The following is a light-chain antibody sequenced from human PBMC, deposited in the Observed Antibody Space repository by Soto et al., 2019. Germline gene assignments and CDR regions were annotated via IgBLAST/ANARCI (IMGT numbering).Light chain of an antibody. V-gene: IGKV1-8*01. CDR3: QQYYGYPYT. CDR1: QGISSY. Sequence: AIRMTQSPSSFSASTGDRVTISCRASQGISSYLAWYQQRPGKAPKLLIYAASTLQSGVPSRFSCSGSGTDFTLTISCLQSEDFATYYCQQYYGYPYTFGQGTKLDLK. CDR2: AAS. J-gene: IGKJ2*01.